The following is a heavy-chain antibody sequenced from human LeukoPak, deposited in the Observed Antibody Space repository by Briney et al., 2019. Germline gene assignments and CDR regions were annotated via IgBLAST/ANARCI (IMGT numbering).Heavy chain of an antibody. D-gene: IGHD6-19*01. J-gene: IGHJ4*02. V-gene: IGHV3-30-3*01. CDR1: GFTFSSYA. CDR2: ISYDGSNK. CDR3: ASPNSIAVAGLPFDY. Sequence: GGSLRLSCAASGFTFSSYAMHWVRQAPGKGLEWVAVISYDGSNKYYADSVKGRFTISRDNSKNTLYLQMSSLRAEDTAVYYCASPNSIAVAGLPFDYWGQGTLVTVSS.